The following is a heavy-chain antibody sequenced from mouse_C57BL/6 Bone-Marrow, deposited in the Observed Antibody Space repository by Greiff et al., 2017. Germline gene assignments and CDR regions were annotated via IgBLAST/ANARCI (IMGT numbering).Heavy chain of an antibody. Sequence: VQLKESGPELVKPGASVKISCKASGYSFTGYYMNWVKQSPEKSLEWIGEINPSTGGTTYNQKFKAKATLTVDKSSSTAYMQLKSLTSEDSAVXYCARWGDYWGQGTTLTVSS. CDR1: GYSFTGYY. CDR2: INPSTGGT. J-gene: IGHJ2*01. V-gene: IGHV1-42*01. CDR3: ARWGDY.